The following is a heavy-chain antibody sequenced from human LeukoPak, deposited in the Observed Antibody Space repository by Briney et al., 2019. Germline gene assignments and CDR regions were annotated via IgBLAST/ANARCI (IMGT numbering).Heavy chain of an antibody. J-gene: IGHJ4*02. CDR3: ARVRLGRVVPAAIVDF. D-gene: IGHD2-2*01. CDR2: IYYSGST. CDR1: GGSISSGGYY. V-gene: IGHV4-31*03. Sequence: SETLSLTCTVSGGSISSGGYYWSWIRQHPGKGLEWIGYIYYSGSTYYNPSLKSRVTISVDTSKNQFSLKLSSVTAADTAVYYCARVRLGRVVPAAIVDFWGQGTLVTVSS.